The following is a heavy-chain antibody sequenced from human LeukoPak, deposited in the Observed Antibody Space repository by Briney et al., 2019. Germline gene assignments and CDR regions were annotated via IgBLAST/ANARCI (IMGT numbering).Heavy chain of an antibody. Sequence: SVKVSCKASGSIFSTSTIQWMRQARGHSLEWIGWVVVGSGHTNSAQRFQGRVTITRDMSTSTAYMELSSLRSEDTAVYYCAKSGLGELSSFYYYGMDVWGQGTTVTVSS. D-gene: IGHD3-16*02. CDR2: VVVGSGHT. CDR1: GSIFSTST. J-gene: IGHJ6*02. CDR3: AKSGLGELSSFYYYGMDV. V-gene: IGHV1-58*02.